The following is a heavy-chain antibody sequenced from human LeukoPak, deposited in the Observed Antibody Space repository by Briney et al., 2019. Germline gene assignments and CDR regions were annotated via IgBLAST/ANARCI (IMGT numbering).Heavy chain of an antibody. D-gene: IGHD2-21*01. Sequence: PSETLSLTCTVSGGSISSSSYYWGWIRQPPGKGLEWIGSIYFSGTTYHNPSLNSRVTISVDTSKNQFSLKLSSVTAADTAVYYCARSKTLLHDYWGQGTLVTVSS. J-gene: IGHJ4*02. V-gene: IGHV4-39*07. CDR1: GGSISSSSYY. CDR3: ARSKTLLHDY. CDR2: IYFSGTT.